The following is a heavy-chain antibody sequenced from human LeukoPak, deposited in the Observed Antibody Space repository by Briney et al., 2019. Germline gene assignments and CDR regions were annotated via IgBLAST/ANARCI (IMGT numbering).Heavy chain of an antibody. Sequence: GESLKISCKGTGYTFTSYWIGWVRQMPGKGLEWMGIIYPGDSVTRYSPSFQGQVTISADKSISTAYLQWSSLKASDTAMYYCARILYSSGWYDYYGMDVWGQGTTVTVSS. CDR2: IYPGDSVT. CDR3: ARILYSSGWYDYYGMDV. CDR1: GYTFTSYW. J-gene: IGHJ6*02. V-gene: IGHV5-51*01. D-gene: IGHD6-19*01.